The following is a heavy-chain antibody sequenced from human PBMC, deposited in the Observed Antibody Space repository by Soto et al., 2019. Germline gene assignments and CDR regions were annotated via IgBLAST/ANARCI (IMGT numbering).Heavy chain of an antibody. CDR1: GGTFSSYA. J-gene: IGHJ5*02. Sequence: GASVKVSCKASGGTFSSYAISWVRQAPGQGLDWMGGIVPIFGTANYAQKFQGRVTITADESTSTAYMELSSLRSEDTAVYYCARGPHYTIFVPYNWFDTWGQGTLVTV. CDR2: IVPIFGTA. D-gene: IGHD3-3*01. V-gene: IGHV1-69*13. CDR3: ARGPHYTIFVPYNWFDT.